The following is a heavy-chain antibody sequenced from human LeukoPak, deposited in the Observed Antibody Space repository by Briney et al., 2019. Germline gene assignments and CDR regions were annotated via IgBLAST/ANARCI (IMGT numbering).Heavy chain of an antibody. CDR1: GGSISSSSYY. CDR3: ARLTYCSRRRYFDY. Sequence: PSATLSLTCTVSGGSISSSSYYWGWIRQPPGRGLEWIGSIYYSGSTYYNPSLKSRVTISVDTSKNQFSLKLSSVTAADTAVYYCARLTYCSRRRYFDYWGQGTLVTVSS. V-gene: IGHV4-39*01. D-gene: IGHD6-13*01. CDR2: IYYSGST. J-gene: IGHJ4*02.